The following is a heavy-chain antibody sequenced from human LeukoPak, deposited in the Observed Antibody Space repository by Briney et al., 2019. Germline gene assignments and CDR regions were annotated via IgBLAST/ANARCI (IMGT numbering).Heavy chain of an antibody. CDR1: GFTFSTYA. D-gene: IGHD3-9*01. Sequence: GGSLRLSCAASGFTFSTYAMNWVRQAPGKGLEWVSTIGGRGSPTYYADSVKGRFSISRDNSKNTLYLQMNRLRAEDTAVYFCARDPGYAIYYFDYWGQGNLVTVSS. J-gene: IGHJ4*02. V-gene: IGHV3-23*01. CDR3: ARDPGYAIYYFDY. CDR2: IGGRGSPT.